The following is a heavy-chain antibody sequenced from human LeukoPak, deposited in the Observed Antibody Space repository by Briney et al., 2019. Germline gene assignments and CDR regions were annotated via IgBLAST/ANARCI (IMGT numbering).Heavy chain of an antibody. D-gene: IGHD3-22*01. CDR3: ARDNQYYYDSTFDP. CDR2: IKPNSGST. CDR1: GYTLTGYY. V-gene: IGHV1-2*02. J-gene: IGHJ5*02. Sequence: GSSVKVSCKACGYTLTGYYMHWVRQAPGQGLEWMGWIKPNSGSTDYAQKFQGRVTMSRDTSISTAYMELSRLRSDDTAVYYCARDNQYYYDSTFDPWGQGTLVTVSS.